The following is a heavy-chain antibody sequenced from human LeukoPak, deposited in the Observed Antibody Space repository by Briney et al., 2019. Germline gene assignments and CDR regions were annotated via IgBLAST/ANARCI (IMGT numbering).Heavy chain of an antibody. Sequence: GGSLRLSCAASGFAFSDYYMSWIRQAPGKGLEWVSYISIGTSYTNYADSVKGRFTISRDNAKNSLYLQMNSLRAEDTAVYYCASTLYCSGGSCPYYYYGMDVWGQGTTVTVSS. CDR1: GFAFSDYY. CDR3: ASTLYCSGGSCPYYYYGMDV. J-gene: IGHJ6*02. V-gene: IGHV3-11*03. D-gene: IGHD2-15*01. CDR2: ISIGTSYT.